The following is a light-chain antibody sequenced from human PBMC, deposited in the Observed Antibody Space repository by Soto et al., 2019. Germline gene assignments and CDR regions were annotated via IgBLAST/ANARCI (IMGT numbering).Light chain of an antibody. CDR1: SSNIGGNS. J-gene: IGLJ1*01. V-gene: IGLV1-51*01. CDR2: DDN. CDR3: GSWDSSLSAYV. Sequence: QSVMTQPPSVSAATGQKVTISCSGSSSNIGGNSVSWYQQLPGTSPKLLIYDDNKRPSGIPDRFSGSKSGTSATLGITGFQTGDEAAYYCGSWDSSLSAYVFGTGTKVTVL.